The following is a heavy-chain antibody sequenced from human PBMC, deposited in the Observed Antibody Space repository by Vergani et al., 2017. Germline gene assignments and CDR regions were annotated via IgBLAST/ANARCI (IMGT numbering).Heavy chain of an antibody. CDR3: ARDGSSYWNNWFDP. CDR2: IYYSGST. V-gene: IGHV4-59*01. D-gene: IGHD6-6*01. J-gene: IGHJ5*02. Sequence: QVQLQESGPGLVKPSETLSLTCTVPGGSISSYYWSWIRQPPGKGLEWIGYIYYSGSTNYNPSLKSRVTISVDTSKNQFSLTLSSVTAADTAVYYCARDGSSYWNNWFDPWGQGTLVTVSS. CDR1: GGSISSYY.